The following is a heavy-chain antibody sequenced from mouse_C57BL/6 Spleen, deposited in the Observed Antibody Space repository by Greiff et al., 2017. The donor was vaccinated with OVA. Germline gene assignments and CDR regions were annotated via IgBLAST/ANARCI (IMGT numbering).Heavy chain of an antibody. D-gene: IGHD3-2*02. Sequence: QVHVKQSGAELVKPGASVKISCKASGYAFSSYWMNWVKQRPGKGLEWIGQIYPGDGDTNYNGKFKGKATLTADKSSSTAYMQLSSLTSEDSAVYFCACQATNAMDYWGQGTSVTVSS. CDR2: IYPGDGDT. CDR3: ACQATNAMDY. V-gene: IGHV1-80*01. J-gene: IGHJ4*01. CDR1: GYAFSSYW.